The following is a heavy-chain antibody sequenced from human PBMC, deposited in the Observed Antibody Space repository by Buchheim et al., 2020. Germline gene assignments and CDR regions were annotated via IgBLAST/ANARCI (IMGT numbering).Heavy chain of an antibody. J-gene: IGHJ6*02. CDR1: GFTFSSYG. CDR3: AKYGSVEYYYGMDV. V-gene: IGHV3-30*18. D-gene: IGHD3-10*01. Sequence: QVQLVESGGGVVQPGRSLRLSCAASGFTFSSYGMHWVRQAPGKGLEWVAVISYDGSNKYYADSVKGRFTISRDNSKNTLYLQMNSLRAEDTAVYYCAKYGSVEYYYGMDVWGQGTT. CDR2: ISYDGSNK.